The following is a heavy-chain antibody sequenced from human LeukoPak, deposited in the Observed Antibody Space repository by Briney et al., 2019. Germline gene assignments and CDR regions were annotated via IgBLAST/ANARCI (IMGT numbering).Heavy chain of an antibody. CDR3: ARANFLYCSSSTCLFDY. Sequence: ASVKVSRKASGYTFTDYYMHWVRQAPGQGFEWMGWINPYDGDTNYAQKFQGRVTMTRDTSISTAHMEVSRLRSDDTAVYYCARANFLYCSSSTCLFDYWGQGTLVTVSS. V-gene: IGHV1-2*02. CDR2: INPYDGDT. D-gene: IGHD2-2*01. J-gene: IGHJ4*02. CDR1: GYTFTDYY.